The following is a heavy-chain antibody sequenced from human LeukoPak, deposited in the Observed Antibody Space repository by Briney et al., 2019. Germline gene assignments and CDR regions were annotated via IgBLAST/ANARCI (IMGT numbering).Heavy chain of an antibody. CDR1: GFTASRGY. V-gene: IGHV3-53*01. J-gene: IGHJ4*02. CDR2: IYSGGST. Sequence: GGSLRLSCAASGFTASRGYMSWVRQGPGEGVEWVSIIYSGGSTEYADAAKGRFTISRDNSKNTLYLQTNSLRAEHTALYYCARIGPNGSGWYPLDYWGQGTLVTVSS. CDR3: ARIGPNGSGWYPLDY. D-gene: IGHD6-19*01.